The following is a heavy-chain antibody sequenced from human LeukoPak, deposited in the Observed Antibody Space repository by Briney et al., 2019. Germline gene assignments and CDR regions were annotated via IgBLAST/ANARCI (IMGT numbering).Heavy chain of an antibody. D-gene: IGHD3-22*01. J-gene: IGHJ4*02. CDR2: ISSSSSYI. V-gene: IGHV3-21*01. CDR1: GFTFSTYS. CDR3: ARDLFPPYYYDSSGLDY. Sequence: GGSLRLSCAASGFTFSTYSMNWVRQAPGKGLEWASSISSSSSYIYYADSVKGRFTISRDNAKNSLYLQMNSLRAEDTAVYYCARDLFPPYYYDSSGLDYWGQGTLVTVSS.